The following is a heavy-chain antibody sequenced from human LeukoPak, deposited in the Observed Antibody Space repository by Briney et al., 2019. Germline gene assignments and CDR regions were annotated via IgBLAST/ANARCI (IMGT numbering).Heavy chain of an antibody. Sequence: GGSLRLSCAASGLTFNDYAMSWVRQTPGKGLEWVSAISGSGYNTYYADSVKGRFTISRDNSKNTLYLQMNSLRAEDTAVYYCPTRGAWGQGTMVTVSS. CDR3: PTRGA. J-gene: IGHJ3*01. V-gene: IGHV3-23*01. CDR2: ISGSGYNT. CDR1: GLTFNDYA. D-gene: IGHD3-10*01.